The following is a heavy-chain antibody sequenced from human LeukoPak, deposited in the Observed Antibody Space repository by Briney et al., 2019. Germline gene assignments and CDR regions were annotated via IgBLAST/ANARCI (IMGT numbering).Heavy chain of an antibody. V-gene: IGHV1-46*01. J-gene: IGHJ4*02. D-gene: IGHD5-24*01. CDR2: INPSGGST. Sequence: GASVKVSCKASGYTFTSYYMHWVRQAPGQGLEWMGIINPSGGSTSYAQKFQGRVTMTRDTSTSTVYMELSSLRSEDTAIYYCAKDRLKDGYNGDWGQGTLVTVSS. CDR1: GYTFTSYY. CDR3: AKDRLKDGYNGD.